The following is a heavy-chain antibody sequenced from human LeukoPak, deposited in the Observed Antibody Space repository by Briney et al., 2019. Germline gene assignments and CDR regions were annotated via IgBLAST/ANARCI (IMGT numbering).Heavy chain of an antibody. CDR2: INSDGSST. CDR3: ARDPAPLDSSSWKDY. Sequence: GGSLRLSCAASRFTFSSYWMHWVRQAPGKGLVWVSRINSDGSSTSYADSVKGRFTISRDNAKNTLYLQMNSLRAEDTAVYYCARDPAPLDSSSWKDYWGQGTLVTVSS. CDR1: RFTFSSYW. V-gene: IGHV3-74*01. J-gene: IGHJ4*02. D-gene: IGHD6-13*01.